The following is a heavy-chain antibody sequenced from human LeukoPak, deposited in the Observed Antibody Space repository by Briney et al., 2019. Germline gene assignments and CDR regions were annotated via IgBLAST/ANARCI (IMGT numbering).Heavy chain of an antibody. D-gene: IGHD6-13*01. Sequence: ASVKVSCKASGYTFTSYGISWVRQAPGQGLEWMGWIGAYNGNTNYAQKLQGRVTITTDESTSTAYMELSSLRSEDTAVYYCAGSRDRYMDVWGKGTTVTVSS. CDR3: AGSRDRYMDV. CDR2: IGAYNGNT. V-gene: IGHV1-18*01. CDR1: GYTFTSYG. J-gene: IGHJ6*03.